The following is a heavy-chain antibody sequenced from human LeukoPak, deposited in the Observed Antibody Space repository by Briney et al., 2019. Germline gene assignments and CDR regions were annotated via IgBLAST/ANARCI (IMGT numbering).Heavy chain of an antibody. V-gene: IGHV4-34*01. CDR3: ARGLVGANWFDP. CDR1: GGSFSGYY. J-gene: IGHJ5*02. CDR2: INHSGST. D-gene: IGHD1-26*01. Sequence: PSETLSLTCAVYGGSFSGYYWSWIRQPPGKGLEWIGEINHSGSTNYNPSLKSRVTISVDTSENQFSLKLSSVTAADTAVYYCARGLVGANWFDPWGQGTLVTVSS.